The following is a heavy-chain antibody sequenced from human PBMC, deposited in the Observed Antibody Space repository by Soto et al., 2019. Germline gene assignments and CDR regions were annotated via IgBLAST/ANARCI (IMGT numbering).Heavy chain of an antibody. CDR3: AKNQERELPRVIDF. J-gene: IGHJ4*02. Sequence: VGSLRLSCAASGFKFSNYAMSWVRQAPGKGLEWVSLISATGAGTYYADSVKGRFTISRDNSHNTLYLQMSSLRAEDTALYYCAKNQERELPRVIDFWGQGTLVTVSS. D-gene: IGHD1-7*01. V-gene: IGHV3-23*01. CDR2: ISATGAGT. CDR1: GFKFSNYA.